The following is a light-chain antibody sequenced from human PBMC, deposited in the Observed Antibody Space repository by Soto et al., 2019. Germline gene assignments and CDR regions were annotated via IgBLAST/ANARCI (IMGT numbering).Light chain of an antibody. CDR1: SSDVGGYNY. V-gene: IGLV2-14*01. J-gene: IGLJ1*01. Sequence: QSVLTQPASVSGSPGQSITISCTGTSSDVGGYNYVSWYQHHPGKAPELMIYEVSNRPSGVSNRFSGSKSGNTASLAISGLRSEDEADYYCAAWDDSLSGPVFGTGTKVTVL. CDR2: EVS. CDR3: AAWDDSLSGPV.